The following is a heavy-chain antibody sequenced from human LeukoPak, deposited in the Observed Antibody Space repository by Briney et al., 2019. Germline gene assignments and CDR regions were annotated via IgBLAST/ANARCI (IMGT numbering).Heavy chain of an antibody. CDR2: IYPGDSDT. J-gene: IGHJ4*02. CDR1: EYSFTNYW. CDR3: AGGRQDSRDY. V-gene: IGHV5-51*01. D-gene: IGHD3-16*01. Sequence: GESLKISCKGSEYSFTNYWLGWVRQMPGKGLEWMGIIYPGDSDTRYSPSFQGQVTISADKSISTAYLEWRGLGALYLGKYFCAGGRQDSRDYWGQGTVVTVSS.